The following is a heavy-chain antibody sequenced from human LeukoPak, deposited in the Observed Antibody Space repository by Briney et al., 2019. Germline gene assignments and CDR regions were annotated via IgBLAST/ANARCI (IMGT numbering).Heavy chain of an antibody. CDR3: ARAHSSLRLYHFDY. J-gene: IGHJ4*02. V-gene: IGHV1-2*02. D-gene: IGHD6-13*01. CDR1: GYTFTDQW. CDR2: NNPNSGGT. Sequence: ASVKVSCKASGYTFTDQWIHWVRQAPGQGLEWLGWNNPNSGGTNYAQKFEGRIAMTTDTSINTGYMEMTRLTSDDTAVYYCARAHSSLRLYHFDYWGQGTLVTVSS.